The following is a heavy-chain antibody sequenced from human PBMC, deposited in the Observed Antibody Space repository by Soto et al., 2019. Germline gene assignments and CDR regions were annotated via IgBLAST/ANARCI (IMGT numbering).Heavy chain of an antibody. CDR3: ARDYCSSTTCYSDYYYYYMDV. Sequence: EVQLVESGGGLVQPGGSLRLSCAASGFTFSTYSMNWVRQAPGKGLEWVSYISTGSSTIYYADSVKGRFTISRDNVKNSLYLQMNSLRAEDTAVYYCARDYCSSTTCYSDYYYYYMDVWGKGTTVTVSS. CDR2: ISTGSSTI. V-gene: IGHV3-48*01. D-gene: IGHD2-2*01. CDR1: GFTFSTYS. J-gene: IGHJ6*03.